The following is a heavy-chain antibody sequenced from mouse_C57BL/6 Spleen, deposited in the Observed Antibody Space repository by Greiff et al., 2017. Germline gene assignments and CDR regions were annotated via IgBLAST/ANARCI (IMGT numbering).Heavy chain of an antibody. CDR2: IYPGDGDT. CDR3: ARTLRLLYFDY. J-gene: IGHJ2*01. Sequence: QVQLQQSGPELVKPGASVKISCKASGYAFSSSWMNWVKQRPGKGLEWIGRIYPGDGDTNYNGKFKGKATLTADKSSSTAYMQLSSLTSEDSAVYFCARTLRLLYFDYWGQGTTLTVSS. D-gene: IGHD3-2*02. V-gene: IGHV1-82*01. CDR1: GYAFSSSW.